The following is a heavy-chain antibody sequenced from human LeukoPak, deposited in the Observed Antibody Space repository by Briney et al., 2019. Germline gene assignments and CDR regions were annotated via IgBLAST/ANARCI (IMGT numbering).Heavy chain of an antibody. CDR3: ARDPYKLPRKGNVLLWFGEPIPNYYYYGMDV. V-gene: IGHV4-39*02. Sequence: SETLSLTCTVSGGSISSSSYYWGWIRQPPGKGLEWIGSIYYSGSTYYNPSLKSRVTISVDTSKNQFSLKLSSVTAADTAVYYCARDPYKLPRKGNVLLWFGEPIPNYYYYGMDVWGQGTTVTVSS. CDR1: GGSISSSSYY. J-gene: IGHJ6*02. D-gene: IGHD3-10*01. CDR2: IYYSGST.